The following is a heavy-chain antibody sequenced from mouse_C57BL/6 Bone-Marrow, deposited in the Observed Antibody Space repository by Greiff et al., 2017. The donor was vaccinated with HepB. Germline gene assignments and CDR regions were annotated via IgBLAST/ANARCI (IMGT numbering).Heavy chain of an antibody. D-gene: IGHD1-1*01. J-gene: IGHJ1*03. Sequence: QVQLKESGPGLVAPSQTLSITCTVSGFALTSYAISWVRQPPGKGLEWLGVIWTGGGTNYNSALKSRLSILKDNSKSQVFLKMNSLQTDDTARYYWARNGATTVRAYWYFDVWGTGTTVTVSS. CDR3: ARNGATTVRAYWYFDV. V-gene: IGHV2-9-1*01. CDR2: IWTGGGT. CDR1: GFALTSYA.